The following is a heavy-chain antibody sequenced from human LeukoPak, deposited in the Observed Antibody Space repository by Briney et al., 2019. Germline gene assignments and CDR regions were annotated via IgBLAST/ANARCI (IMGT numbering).Heavy chain of an antibody. CDR3: ARDVRGRNYDFWSGYYTAHFDY. CDR2: ISAYNGNT. Sequence: GASVKVSCKPSGYTFTSYGISWVRQAPGQGLEWMGWISAYNGNTNYAQKLQGRVTMTTDTSTSTAYMELRSLRSDDTAVYYCARDVRGRNYDFWSGYYTAHFDYWGQGTLVTVSS. V-gene: IGHV1-18*01. J-gene: IGHJ4*02. CDR1: GYTFTSYG. D-gene: IGHD3-3*01.